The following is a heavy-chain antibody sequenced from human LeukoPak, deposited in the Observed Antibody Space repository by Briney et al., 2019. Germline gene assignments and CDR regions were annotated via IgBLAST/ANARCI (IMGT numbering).Heavy chain of an antibody. CDR1: GFTFNMYS. Sequence: KPGGSLRLSCAASGFTFNMYSMNWVRQAPGKGLEWVSSISSSSSYIYYAGSVKGRFTISRDNAKNSLYLQMNSLRAEDTAVYYCVRDCCGWFFDYWGQGTLVTVSS. D-gene: IGHD6-19*01. CDR3: VRDCCGWFFDY. CDR2: ISSSSSYI. V-gene: IGHV3-21*01. J-gene: IGHJ4*02.